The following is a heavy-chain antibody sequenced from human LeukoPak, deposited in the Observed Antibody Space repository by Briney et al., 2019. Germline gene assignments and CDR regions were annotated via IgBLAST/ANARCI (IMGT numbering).Heavy chain of an antibody. V-gene: IGHV3-23*01. CDR1: GFTFSSYA. CDR2: ISGSGGST. CDR3: AKDRHSGYDFDY. J-gene: IGHJ4*02. D-gene: IGHD5-12*01. Sequence: PGGSLRLSCAASGFTFSSYAMSWVRQAPGKGLEWVSAISGSGGSTYYADSVKGRFTISRDNSKNTLYLQMKSLRAEDTAVYYCAKDRHSGYDFDYWGEGTLVTVSS.